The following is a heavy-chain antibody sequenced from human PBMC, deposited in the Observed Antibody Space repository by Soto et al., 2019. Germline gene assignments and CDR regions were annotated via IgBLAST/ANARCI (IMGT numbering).Heavy chain of an antibody. CDR1: GGSISSSSYY. J-gene: IGHJ4*02. CDR2: IYYSGST. Sequence: SETLSLTCTVSGGSISSSSYYWTWIRQHPQKGLEWIGHIYYSGSTYHNPSLKSRVTVSVDTSKNQFSLKLSSVTAADTAVYYCAREYYYDSSGFDYWGQGTLVTVSS. CDR3: AREYYYDSSGFDY. V-gene: IGHV4-31*03. D-gene: IGHD3-22*01.